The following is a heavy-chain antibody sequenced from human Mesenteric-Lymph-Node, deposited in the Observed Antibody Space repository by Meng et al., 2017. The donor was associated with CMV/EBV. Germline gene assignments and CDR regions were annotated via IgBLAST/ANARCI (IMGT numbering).Heavy chain of an antibody. CDR3: ARGGFGSRRGPASAAFDY. V-gene: IGHV1-18*01. CDR2: ISAYNGNT. J-gene: IGHJ4*02. CDR1: GYTFTSYG. Sequence: ASVKVSCKASGYTFTSYGISWVRQAPGQGLEWMGWISAYNGNTNYAQKLQGRVTMTTDTSTSTAYMELRSLRSDDTAVYYCARGGFGSRRGPASAAFDYWGQGTLVTVSS. D-gene: IGHD5-18*01.